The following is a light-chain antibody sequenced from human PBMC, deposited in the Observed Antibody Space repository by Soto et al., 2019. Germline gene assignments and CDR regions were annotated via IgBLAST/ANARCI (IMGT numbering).Light chain of an antibody. CDR3: QHYGRSPIT. CDR1: QSVATSQ. V-gene: IGKV3-20*01. J-gene: IGKJ5*01. Sequence: EIVLTQSPATLSLSPGQRVTLSCRASQSVATSQLAWYQHKPGQAPRLLISGASSRATGIPDRFSGSGSATDFTLTISRLEPEDFALYYCQHYGRSPITFGQGTRLEIK. CDR2: GAS.